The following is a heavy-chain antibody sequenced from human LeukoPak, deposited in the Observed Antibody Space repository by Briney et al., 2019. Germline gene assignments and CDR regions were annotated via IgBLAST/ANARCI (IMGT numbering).Heavy chain of an antibody. CDR2: ISWNSGSI. CDR3: AKDIHPYGDYDQSENWFDP. CDR1: GFTFDDYA. V-gene: IGHV3-9*01. D-gene: IGHD4-17*01. J-gene: IGHJ5*02. Sequence: GRSLRLSCAASGFTFDDYAMHWVRQAPGKGLEWVSGISWNSGSIGYADSVKGRFTISRDNAKNSLYLQMNSLRAEDTALYYCAKDIHPYGDYDQSENWFDPWGQGTLVTVSS.